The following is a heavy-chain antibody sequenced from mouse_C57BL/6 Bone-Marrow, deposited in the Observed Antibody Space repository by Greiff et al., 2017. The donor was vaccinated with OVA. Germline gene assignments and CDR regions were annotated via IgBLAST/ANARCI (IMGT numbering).Heavy chain of an antibody. V-gene: IGHV1-50*01. CDR2: IDPSDSYT. CDR1: GYTFTSYW. CDR3: AREDYGSSYDYFDY. D-gene: IGHD1-1*01. J-gene: IGHJ2*01. Sequence: QVHVKQPGAELVKPGASVKLSCKASGYTFTSYWMQWVKQRPGQGLEWIGEIDPSDSYTNYNQKFKGKATLTVDTSSSTAYMQLSSLTSEDSAVYYCAREDYGSSYDYFDYWGQGNTLTVSS.